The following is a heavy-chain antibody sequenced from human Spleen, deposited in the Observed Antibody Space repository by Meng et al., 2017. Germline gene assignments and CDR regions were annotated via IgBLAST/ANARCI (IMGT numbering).Heavy chain of an antibody. CDR3: ARDPPLDYDFWCGYRNYYYGMDV. Sequence: ASVKVSCKASGYTFTSYAMNWVRQAPGQGLEWMGWINTNTGNPTYAQGFTGRFVFSLDTSVSTAYLQISSLKAEDTAVYYCARDPPLDYDFWCGYRNYYYGMDVWGQGTTVTVSS. CDR2: INTNTGNP. J-gene: IGHJ6*02. V-gene: IGHV7-4-1*02. D-gene: IGHD3-3*01. CDR1: GYTFTSYA.